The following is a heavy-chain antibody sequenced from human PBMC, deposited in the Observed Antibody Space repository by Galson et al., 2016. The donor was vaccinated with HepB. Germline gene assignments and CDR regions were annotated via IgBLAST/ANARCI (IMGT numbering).Heavy chain of an antibody. D-gene: IGHD1-1*01. Sequence: CKASGATFSGYDLNWVRQAPGQGLEWMGGIIPAFGTPKYAQKFQGRVTIAADDSASTISLDLSSLRPDDTAIYYCARAVWNSFSVWGQGTVVTVSS. J-gene: IGHJ3*01. CDR1: GATFSGYD. CDR2: IIPAFGTP. V-gene: IGHV1-69*01. CDR3: ARAVWNSFSV.